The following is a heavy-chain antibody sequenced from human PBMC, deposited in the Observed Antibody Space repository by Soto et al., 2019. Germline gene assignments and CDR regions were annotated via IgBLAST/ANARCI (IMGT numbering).Heavy chain of an antibody. V-gene: IGHV4-39*01. CDR1: GGSISSSSYY. D-gene: IGHD3-22*01. CDR2: IYYSGST. CDR3: ARRRGGWLPMTPAYYSDY. Sequence: SETVSLTCTVSGGSISSSSYYWGWIRQPPGKGLEWIGSIYYSGSTYYNPSLKSRVTISVDTSKNQFSLKLSSVTDADTAVYYCARRRGGWLPMTPAYYSDYRGQGPRVTVYS. J-gene: IGHJ4*02.